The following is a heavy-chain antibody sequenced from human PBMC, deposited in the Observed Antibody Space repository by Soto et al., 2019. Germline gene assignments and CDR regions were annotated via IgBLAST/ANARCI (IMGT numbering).Heavy chain of an antibody. CDR2: ISGSGGST. V-gene: IGHV3-23*01. CDR3: AKVSSSGWHFDY. D-gene: IGHD6-19*01. CDR1: GFTFSSYA. Sequence: GGSLRLSCAASGFTFSSYAMSWVRQAPGKGLEWVSAISGSGGSTYYADSVKGRFTISRDNSKNTLYLQMNGLRAEDTAVYYCAKVSSSGWHFDYWGQGTLVTVSS. J-gene: IGHJ4*02.